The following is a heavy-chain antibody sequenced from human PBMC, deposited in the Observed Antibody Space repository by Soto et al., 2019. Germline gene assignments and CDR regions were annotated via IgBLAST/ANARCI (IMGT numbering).Heavy chain of an antibody. V-gene: IGHV1-18*04. CDR3: ARVMIGMVYAIPFVFDY. D-gene: IGHD2-8*01. J-gene: IGHJ4*02. CDR2: ISAYNGNT. Sequence: ASVKVSCKASGYTFTSYGISWVRQAPGQGLEWMGWISAYNGNTNYAQKLQGRVTMTTDTSTSTAYMELRSLRSDDTAVYYCARVMIGMVYAIPFVFDYWGQGTLVTVSS. CDR1: GYTFTSYG.